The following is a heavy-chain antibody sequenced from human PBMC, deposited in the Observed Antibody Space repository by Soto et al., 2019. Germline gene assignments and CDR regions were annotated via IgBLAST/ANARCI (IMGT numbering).Heavy chain of an antibody. CDR1: RGSISSGTNY. J-gene: IGHJ1*01. CDR3: ARPEAGRYFYS. Sequence: QLQLQECGPGLVKPSETLSLTCTVSRGSISSGTNYWAWIRKPPGKGLEWIANIYYSRSTFYNPSLTSRFTMYLETSKNQFPLMPTYLTASDTAVYYCARPEAGRYFYSWAQSTLVTLS. D-gene: IGHD1-1*01. CDR2: IYYSRST. V-gene: IGHV4-39*01.